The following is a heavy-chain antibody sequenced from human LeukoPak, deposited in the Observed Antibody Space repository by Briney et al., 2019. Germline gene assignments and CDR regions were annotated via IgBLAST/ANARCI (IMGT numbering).Heavy chain of an antibody. V-gene: IGHV3-23*01. CDR3: AKAPFTGSWISDY. Sequence: GGCLRLSCAASGFIFTLYAMTSVRQAPGKGLEWVSVISTSDGSTYYADSVKGRFTISRDYSKNTLYLQMNSLRDDDTAVYYCAKAPFTGSWISDYWGQGTLVTVSS. D-gene: IGHD1-14*01. CDR2: ISTSDGST. CDR1: GFIFTLYA. J-gene: IGHJ4*02.